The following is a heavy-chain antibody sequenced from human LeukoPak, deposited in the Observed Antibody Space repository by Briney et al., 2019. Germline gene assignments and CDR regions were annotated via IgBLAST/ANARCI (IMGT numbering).Heavy chain of an antibody. CDR3: AKELRVFDY. Sequence: PGGSLRLSCAASGFTIGSYWMYWVRQAPGKGLEWVSAISGSGGSTYYADSVKGRFTISRDNSKNTLYLQMNSLRAEDTAVYYCAKELRVFDYWGQGTLVTVSS. D-gene: IGHD3-3*01. J-gene: IGHJ4*02. V-gene: IGHV3-23*01. CDR1: GFTIGSYW. CDR2: ISGSGGST.